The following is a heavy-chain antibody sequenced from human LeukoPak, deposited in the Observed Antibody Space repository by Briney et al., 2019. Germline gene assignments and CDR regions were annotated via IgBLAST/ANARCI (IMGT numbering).Heavy chain of an antibody. CDR1: GYTFTNYG. Sequence: ASVKVSCKASGYTFTNYGISWVRQAPGQGLEWMGWISAYNGNTNYAQRLQGRVTMTTDTSTSTAYMELRSLRSVDTAVYYCAREGYFGSGIDYYYGMDVWGQGTKVTVSS. CDR3: AREGYFGSGIDYYYGMDV. D-gene: IGHD3-10*01. J-gene: IGHJ6*02. V-gene: IGHV1-18*01. CDR2: ISAYNGNT.